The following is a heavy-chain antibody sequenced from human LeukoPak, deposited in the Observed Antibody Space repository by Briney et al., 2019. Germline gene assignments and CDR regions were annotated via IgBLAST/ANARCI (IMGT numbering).Heavy chain of an antibody. D-gene: IGHD3-22*01. V-gene: IGHV3-11*06. J-gene: IGHJ3*02. CDR1: GFTFSDYY. CDR3: ARDPSSGYYSNGAFDI. Sequence: PGGSLRLSCAASGFTFSDYYMTWIRQAPGKGLEWVSYISPNSADIKYADSVKGRFTISRDSARNSLYLQMDSLRAEDTAVYYCARDPSSGYYSNGAFDIWGQGTMVTVSS. CDR2: ISPNSADI.